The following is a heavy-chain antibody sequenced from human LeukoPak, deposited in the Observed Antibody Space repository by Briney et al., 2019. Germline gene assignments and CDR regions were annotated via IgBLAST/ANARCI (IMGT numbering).Heavy chain of an antibody. CDR3: ARAGYSGSYYKSYYFDY. V-gene: IGHV3-21*01. J-gene: IGHJ4*02. D-gene: IGHD1-26*01. CDR2: ISSSSSYI. CDR1: GFTFSSYI. Sequence: PGGSLRLSCAASGFTFSSYITNWVRQAPGKGLEWVSSISSSSSYIYYADSVKGRFTISRDNAKNSLYLQMNSLRAEDTAVYYCARAGYSGSYYKSYYFDYWGQGTLVTVSS.